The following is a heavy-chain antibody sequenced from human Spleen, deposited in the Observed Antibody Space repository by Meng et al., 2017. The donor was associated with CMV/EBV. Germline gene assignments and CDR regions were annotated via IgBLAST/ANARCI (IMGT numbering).Heavy chain of an antibody. D-gene: IGHD5-24*01. V-gene: IGHV3-48*04. Sequence: GGSLRLSCAASGFTFIDYSMNWVRQGPGKGLEWVSYISSRSSPIYNADSVKGRFTTSRDNARNSLYLEMNSLRAEDTAVYYCARVMATMGYYYGMDVWGQGTTVTVSS. J-gene: IGHJ6*02. CDR3: ARVMATMGYYYGMDV. CDR1: GFTFIDYS. CDR2: ISSRSSPI.